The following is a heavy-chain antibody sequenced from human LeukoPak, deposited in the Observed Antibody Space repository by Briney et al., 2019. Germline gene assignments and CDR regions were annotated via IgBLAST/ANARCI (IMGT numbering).Heavy chain of an antibody. CDR2: ISSSSSYI. V-gene: IGHV3-21*01. CDR3: ASDYRIQLWPSQNDY. CDR1: GFTFSSYN. D-gene: IGHD5-18*01. Sequence: TGGSLRLSCAASGFTFSSYNMNWVRQAPGKGLEWVSSISSSSSYIYYADSVKGRFTISRDNAKNSLYLQMNSLRAEDTAVYYCASDYRIQLWPSQNDYWGQGTLVTVSS. J-gene: IGHJ4*02.